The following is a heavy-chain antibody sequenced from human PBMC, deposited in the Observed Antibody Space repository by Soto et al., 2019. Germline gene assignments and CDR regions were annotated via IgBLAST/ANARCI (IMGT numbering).Heavy chain of an antibody. CDR1: GGTFYRHT. Sequence: SVKVSCKASGGTFYRHTINWVRQAPGQGLEWMGGIIPIFSTPKYAHEFQGRVMLTADKSTSTAYMELSSLRYEDTAVYYCARGGLQAQGVQYNHYAMDVWGQGTTVTVSS. J-gene: IGHJ6*02. D-gene: IGHD4-4*01. CDR2: IIPIFSTP. V-gene: IGHV1-69*06. CDR3: ARGGLQAQGVQYNHYAMDV.